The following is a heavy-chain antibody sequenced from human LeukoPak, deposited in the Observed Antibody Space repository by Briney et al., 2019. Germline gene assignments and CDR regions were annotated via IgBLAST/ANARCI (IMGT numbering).Heavy chain of an antibody. CDR1: GFKFDDYG. V-gene: IGHV3-20*04. D-gene: IGHD2-8*01. J-gene: IGHJ4*02. CDR2: ISWNGGNT. CDR3: AREGIYCVNGVCYLDY. Sequence: GGSLRLSCAASGFKFDDYGMSWVRQAPGKGLEWVSGISWNGGNTGYADSVKGRFTISRDNAKNSLFLQVNSLRADDTAFYYCAREGIYCVNGVCYLDYWAREPWSPSPQ.